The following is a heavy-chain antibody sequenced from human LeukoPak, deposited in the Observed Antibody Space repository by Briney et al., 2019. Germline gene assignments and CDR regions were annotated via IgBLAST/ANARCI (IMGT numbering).Heavy chain of an antibody. V-gene: IGHV3-33*03. J-gene: IGHJ4*02. CDR1: GYTFSSYG. D-gene: IGHD6-13*01. CDR2: IWYDGSNK. CDR3: AQDRGGEQQLIQGFAY. Sequence: GRSLRLSCAASGYTFSSYGMHWVRQAPGKGLEWVAVIWYDGSNKYYADSVKGRFTISRDNPKNTLYLQMNSLRTEDTAVYYCAQDRGGEQQLIQGFAYWGQGTLVTVSS.